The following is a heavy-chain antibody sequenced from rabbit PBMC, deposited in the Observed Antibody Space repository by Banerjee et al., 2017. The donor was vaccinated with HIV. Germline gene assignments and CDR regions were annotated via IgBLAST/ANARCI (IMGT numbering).Heavy chain of an antibody. J-gene: IGHJ3*01. V-gene: IGHV1S40*01. CDR3: ARDDHASGDYHHL. CDR1: GFSFSSGYD. Sequence: QQLEESGGGLVKPGGTLTLTCKASGFSFSSGYDMCWVRQAPGKGLELIACIYTRDGSTWYASWAKGRFTISKTSSTTVTLQMTSLTAADTATYFCARDDHASGDYHHLWGQGTLVTVS. D-gene: IGHD2-1*01. CDR2: IYTRDGST.